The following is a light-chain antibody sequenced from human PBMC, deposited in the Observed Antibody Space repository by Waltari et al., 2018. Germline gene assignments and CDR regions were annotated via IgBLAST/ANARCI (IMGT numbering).Light chain of an antibody. V-gene: IGLV3-19*01. J-gene: IGLJ1*01. Sequence: SSELTQDPAVSVALGQTVRIKCQGDSLRSYYASWYQQKPGQAPGLVIYGKNNRPSGIPDQCSDSSSGNTPALTITGSQAEDGAVYYCHSQDSSGNVFGTGTKVTVL. CDR3: HSQDSSGNV. CDR1: SLRSYY. CDR2: GKN.